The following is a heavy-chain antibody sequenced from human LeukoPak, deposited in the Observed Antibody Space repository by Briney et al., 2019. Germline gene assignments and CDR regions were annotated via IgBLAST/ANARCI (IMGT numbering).Heavy chain of an antibody. CDR1: GFTFSSYW. V-gene: IGHV3-74*01. CDR2: INSDGSST. CDR3: ARDRTQYYYYYGMDV. J-gene: IGHJ6*02. Sequence: GGSLRLSCAASGFTFSSYWMHCVRQGPGEGLVWVSRINSDGSSTSYADSVKGRFTISRDNAKNTLYLQMNSLRAEDTAVYYCARDRTQYYYYYGMDVWGQGTTVTVSS.